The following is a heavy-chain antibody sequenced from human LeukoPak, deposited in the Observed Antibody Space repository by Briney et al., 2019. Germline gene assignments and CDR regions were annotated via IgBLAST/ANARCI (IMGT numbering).Heavy chain of an antibody. CDR1: GFTFSSYA. Sequence: RSGGSLRLSCAASGFTFSSYAMHWVRQAPGKGLEWVSSISGSGGSTHYVDSVKGRFTISRDKTKNTLYLQMNSLRAEDTAVYYCAKSSYYDASGYYREYYFDSWGQGTLVTVSS. CDR2: ISGSGGST. D-gene: IGHD3-22*01. V-gene: IGHV3-23*01. CDR3: AKSSYYDASGYYREYYFDS. J-gene: IGHJ4*02.